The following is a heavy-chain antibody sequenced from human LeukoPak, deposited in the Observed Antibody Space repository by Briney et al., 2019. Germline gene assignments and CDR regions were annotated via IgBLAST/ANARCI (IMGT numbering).Heavy chain of an antibody. V-gene: IGHV4-34*01. J-gene: IGHJ5*02. CDR3: ARLRYCTSDVCP. CDR1: GGSFSGYY. D-gene: IGHD2-8*01. CDR2: INHSGST. Sequence: PSETLSLTCAVYGGSFSGYYWSWIRQPPGKGLEWIGEINHSGSTNYNPSLKSRVTISVDTSKNQFSLKLSSVTAADTAVYYCARLRYCTSDVCPWGQGTLVTVSS.